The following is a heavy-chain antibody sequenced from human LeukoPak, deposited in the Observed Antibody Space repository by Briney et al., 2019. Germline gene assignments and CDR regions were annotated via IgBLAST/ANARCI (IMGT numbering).Heavy chain of an antibody. Sequence: GGSLRLSCGASGFTFSSAAMHWVRQGPGKGLEWVAYIAHHGNNKYYADSVKGRFTISRDNSKGSLYLQMNSLRADDTAVYYCAKDGSWSCTDWGQGTLVRVSS. D-gene: IGHD2-8*02. CDR1: GFTFSSAA. V-gene: IGHV3-30*02. CDR2: IAHHGNNK. J-gene: IGHJ4*02. CDR3: AKDGSWSCTD.